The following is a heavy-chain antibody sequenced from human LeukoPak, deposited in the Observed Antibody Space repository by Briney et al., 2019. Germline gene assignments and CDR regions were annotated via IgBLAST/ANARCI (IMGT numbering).Heavy chain of an antibody. J-gene: IGHJ4*02. CDR1: GFTFSSYP. CDR2: ISGSGSST. D-gene: IGHD2-21*02. Sequence: GGSLRLSCAASGFTFSSYPMSWVRQAPGKGLEWVSAISGSGSSTYYADSVKGRFTISRDNSKNTLYLQMNSLRAEDTAVYYCAKYIVVTATRTFDYWGQGTQVTVSS. V-gene: IGHV3-23*01. CDR3: AKYIVVTATRTFDY.